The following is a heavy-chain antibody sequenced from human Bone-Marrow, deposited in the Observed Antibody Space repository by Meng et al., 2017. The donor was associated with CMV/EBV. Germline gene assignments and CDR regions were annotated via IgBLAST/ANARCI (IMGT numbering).Heavy chain of an antibody. J-gene: IGHJ4*02. CDR3: ARGGASALVVPAAIDY. V-gene: IGHV3-20*04. D-gene: IGHD2-2*01. Sequence: GGSLRLSCAAPGFTFDDYGMSWVRQAPGKGLEWVSGINWNGGSTGYADSVKGRFTISRDNAKNSLYLQMNSLRAEDTAVYYCARGGASALVVPAAIDYWGQGTLVTVSS. CDR2: INWNGGST. CDR1: GFTFDDYG.